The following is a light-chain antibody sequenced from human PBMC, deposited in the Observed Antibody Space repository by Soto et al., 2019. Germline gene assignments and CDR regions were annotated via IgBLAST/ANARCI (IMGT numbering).Light chain of an antibody. V-gene: IGKV3-20*01. CDR1: QSVSNDF. CDR3: QQYGSSPPRT. Sequence: EVVLTQSPGTLSLSPGERATLSCRAIQSVSNDFLAWYQQKPGQAPRLLIYGASTRATDVPDRFSGSGSGADFTLSISRLEPEDFAVYYCQQYGSSPPRTFGQGTKVDIK. CDR2: GAS. J-gene: IGKJ1*01.